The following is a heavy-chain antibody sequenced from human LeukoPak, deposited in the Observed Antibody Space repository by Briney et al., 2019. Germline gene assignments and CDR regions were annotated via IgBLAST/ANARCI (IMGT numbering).Heavy chain of an antibody. V-gene: IGHV4-59*01. J-gene: IGHJ4*02. CDR2: IYYSGST. CDR1: GGSISSYY. CDR3: ARFDYGADFVY. D-gene: IGHD4-17*01. Sequence: PSETLSLTCTVSGGSISSYYWSWIRQPPGKGLEWIGYIYYSGSTNYNPSLKSRVTISVDTSKNQFSLKLSSVTAADTAVYYCARFDYGADFVYWGQGTLVTVSS.